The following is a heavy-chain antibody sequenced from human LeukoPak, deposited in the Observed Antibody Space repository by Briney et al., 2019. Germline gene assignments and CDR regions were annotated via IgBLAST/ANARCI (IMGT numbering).Heavy chain of an antibody. J-gene: IGHJ4*02. CDR3: ARGGYDTSGYARYYFDY. D-gene: IGHD3-22*01. CDR1: GFTVSTNY. Sequence: PGGSLILSCAASGFTVSTNYMTWVRQAPGKGLEWVSIIYSGGSTYYADSVKGRFTISRDNSKNTVYLQMNSLRAEDTAVYYCARGGYDTSGYARYYFDYWGQGTLVTVSS. CDR2: IYSGGST. V-gene: IGHV3-66*01.